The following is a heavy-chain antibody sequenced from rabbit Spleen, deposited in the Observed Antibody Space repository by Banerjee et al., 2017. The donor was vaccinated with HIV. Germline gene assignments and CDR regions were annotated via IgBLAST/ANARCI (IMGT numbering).Heavy chain of an antibody. CDR2: INAVTGKA. D-gene: IGHD4-2*01. Sequence: QEQLVESGGGLVKPEGSLKLSCTASGFSFSNKAVMCWVRQAPGKGLEWIACINAVTGKAVYASWAKGRFTFSKTSSTTVTLQMTSLTAADTATYFCVRDQAGYVGFGPFYFNLWGQGTLVTVS. CDR1: GFSFSNKAV. CDR3: VRDQAGYVGFGPFYFNL. J-gene: IGHJ4*01. V-gene: IGHV1S45*01.